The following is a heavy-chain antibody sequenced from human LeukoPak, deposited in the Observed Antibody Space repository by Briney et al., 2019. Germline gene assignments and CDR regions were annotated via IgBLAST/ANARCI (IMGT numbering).Heavy chain of an antibody. D-gene: IGHD1-26*01. V-gene: IGHV4-59*01. CDR1: GGSISTYY. CDR2: ISYSRRI. Sequence: KPSETLSLTCTASGGSISTYYWSWIRQPPGKGLEWIGYISYSRRIDYNPSLKSRVTISVDTSKNQFSLNLSSVTAADTAVYYCARGVSGSYDYWGQGTLVTVSS. CDR3: ARGVSGSYDY. J-gene: IGHJ4*02.